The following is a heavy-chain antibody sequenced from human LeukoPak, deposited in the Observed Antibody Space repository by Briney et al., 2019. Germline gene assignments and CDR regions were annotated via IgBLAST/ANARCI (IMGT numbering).Heavy chain of an antibody. J-gene: IGHJ4*02. CDR3: ATQYSSSWYTPFY. V-gene: IGHV1-69*01. CDR2: IIPIFGTA. CDR1: GGTFSSYA. Sequence: SVKVSCKASGGTFSSYAISWVRQAPGQGLGWMGGIIPIFGTANYAQKFQGRVTITADESTSTAYMELSSLRSEDTAVYYCATQYSSSWYTPFYWGQGTLVTVSS. D-gene: IGHD6-13*01.